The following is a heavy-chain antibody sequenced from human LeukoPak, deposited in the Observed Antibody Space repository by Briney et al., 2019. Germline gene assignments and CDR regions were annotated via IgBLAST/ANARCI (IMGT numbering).Heavy chain of an antibody. V-gene: IGHV3-30*04. J-gene: IGHJ4*02. CDR3: ARDSVGGLFDY. CDR2: ISYDGSNK. Sequence: GGSLRLSCAASGFTFSSYAMHWVRQAPGKGLEWVAVISYDGSNKYYADSVKSRFTISRDNSKNTMYLQMNSLRAEDTAVYYCARDSVGGLFDYWGQGTLVTVSS. D-gene: IGHD6-19*01. CDR1: GFTFSSYA.